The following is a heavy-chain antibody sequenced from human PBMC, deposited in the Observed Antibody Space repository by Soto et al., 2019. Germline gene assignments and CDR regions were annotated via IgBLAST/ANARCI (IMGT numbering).Heavy chain of an antibody. D-gene: IGHD3-10*01. V-gene: IGHV3-23*01. J-gene: IGHJ4*02. Sequence: EVQLLESGGGLVQPGGSLRLSCAASGFTFSTYPMSWVRQAPGKGLEWVSGISGSAGSTYYVDSVKGRFTISRDNSKNTLFLQMNSLRAEDTALYYCSNSLAMVRGGYDVDYWGQGTLVTVSS. CDR3: SNSLAMVRGGYDVDY. CDR2: ISGSAGST. CDR1: GFTFSTYP.